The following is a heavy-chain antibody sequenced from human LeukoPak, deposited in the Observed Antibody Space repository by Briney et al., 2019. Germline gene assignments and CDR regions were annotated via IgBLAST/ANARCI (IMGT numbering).Heavy chain of an antibody. CDR2: IYSGGFT. J-gene: IGHJ4*02. CDR1: GFTFSSNS. CDR3: ARDRNIAIWQWLGRIDY. D-gene: IGHD6-19*01. V-gene: IGHV3-53*04. Sequence: GGSLRLTCAASGFTFSSNSVSWVRRAPGKGLEWVSVIYSGGFTYYADSVKGRFTISRHNSKNTLYLQMNTLRAEDTAVYYCARDRNIAIWQWLGRIDYWGQRTLVTVSS.